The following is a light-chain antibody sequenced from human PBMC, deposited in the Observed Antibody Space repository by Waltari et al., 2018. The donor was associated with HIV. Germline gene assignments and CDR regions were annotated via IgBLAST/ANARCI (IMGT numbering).Light chain of an antibody. J-gene: IGLJ2*01. CDR1: NSNIGSNT. CDR2: NNK. CDR3: AGWDDSLNGVV. Sequence: QSVLTQPPSASGTPGQRVTISCSGSNSNIGSNTVNWYQQLPGTAPKRLIYNNKQPRPAVPDRISGSKSGTTASLAISGLKAEDEADYYCAGWDDSLNGVVFGGGTKLTVL. V-gene: IGLV1-44*01.